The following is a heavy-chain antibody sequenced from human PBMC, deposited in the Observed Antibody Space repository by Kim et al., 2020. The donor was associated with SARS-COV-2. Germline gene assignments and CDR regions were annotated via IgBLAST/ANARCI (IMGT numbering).Heavy chain of an antibody. CDR3: GRDLREPYGRGWVYYFDK. CDR1: GASINSSRDY. Sequence: SETLSLTCAVSGASINSSRDYWGWIRQPPGKGLEWIASIYYSGIIYYNPSLKSRVTISVDTSKNQFSLNLKSVTATDTAVYYCGRDLREPYGRGWVYYFDKWGQGTLVTVSS. CDR2: IYYSGII. D-gene: IGHD6-19*01. V-gene: IGHV4-39*07. J-gene: IGHJ4*02.